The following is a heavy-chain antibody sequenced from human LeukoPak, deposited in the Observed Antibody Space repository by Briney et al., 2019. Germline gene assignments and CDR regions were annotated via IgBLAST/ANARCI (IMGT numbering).Heavy chain of an antibody. D-gene: IGHD3-3*01. V-gene: IGHV3-11*01. CDR2: ISSSGSTI. CDR3: ASNNYDFWSGYYYYMDV. Sequence: GGSLRLSCAASGFTFSDYYMSWLRQAPGKGLEWVSYISSSGSTIYYADSVKGRFTISRDNAKNSLYLQMNSLRAEDTAVYYCASNNYDFWSGYYYYMDVWGKGATVTVSS. J-gene: IGHJ6*03. CDR1: GFTFSDYY.